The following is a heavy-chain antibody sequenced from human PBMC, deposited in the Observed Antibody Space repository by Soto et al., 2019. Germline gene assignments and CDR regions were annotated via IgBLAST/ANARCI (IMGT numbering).Heavy chain of an antibody. CDR1: GGSISSSSYY. V-gene: IGHV4-39*02. CDR3: AREMDIVGLYYFDY. D-gene: IGHD2-2*03. Sequence: SETLSLTCTVSGGSISSSSYYWGWIRQPPGKGLEWIGSIYYSGSTYYNPSLKSRVTISVDTSKNQFSLKLSSVTAADTAVYYCAREMDIVGLYYFDYWGQGTLVTVSS. CDR2: IYYSGST. J-gene: IGHJ4*02.